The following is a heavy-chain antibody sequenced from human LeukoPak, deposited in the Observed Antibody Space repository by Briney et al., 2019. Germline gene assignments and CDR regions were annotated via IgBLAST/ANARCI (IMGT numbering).Heavy chain of an antibody. J-gene: IGHJ6*04. Sequence: SETLSLTCTVSGGSISSGSYYWNWIRQPAGKGLEWIGRIYTSGITNYNPSLKSRVTISGDTPKNQFSLKLSSVTAADTAVYYCAREDTVMFALDVWGKGTTVTVSS. CDR1: GGSISSGSYY. CDR3: AREDTVMFALDV. CDR2: IYTSGIT. V-gene: IGHV4-61*02. D-gene: IGHD5-18*01.